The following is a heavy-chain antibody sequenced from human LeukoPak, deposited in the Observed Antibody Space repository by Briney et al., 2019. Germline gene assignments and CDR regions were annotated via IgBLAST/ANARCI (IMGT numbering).Heavy chain of an antibody. CDR1: GFTFSSYA. Sequence: TGGSLRLSCAAAGFTFSSYAMHWVRQAPGKGLEWVAVISYDGSNKYYADSVKGRFTISRDNSKNTLYLQMNSLRAEDTAVYYCAREYCSSTSCQDYYYYYGMDVWGQGTTVTVSS. J-gene: IGHJ6*02. D-gene: IGHD2-2*01. V-gene: IGHV3-30-3*01. CDR2: ISYDGSNK. CDR3: AREYCSSTSCQDYYYYYGMDV.